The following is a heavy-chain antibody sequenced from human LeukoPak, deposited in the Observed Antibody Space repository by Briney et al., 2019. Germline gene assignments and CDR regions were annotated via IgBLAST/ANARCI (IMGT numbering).Heavy chain of an antibody. V-gene: IGHV3-23*01. CDR3: AKAGAYNWNDVSDYFDY. CDR1: GYTFSRYA. D-gene: IGHD1-20*01. Sequence: GGSLRVSCAASGYTFSRYAMSWVRQAPGKGLEWVSGISGRGGKTDYADTVKGRVTISRDNSKNTLYLQMTSMTAEDTGVYCCAKAGAYNWNDVSDYFDYWGQGTLVTVSS. CDR2: ISGRGGKT. J-gene: IGHJ4*02.